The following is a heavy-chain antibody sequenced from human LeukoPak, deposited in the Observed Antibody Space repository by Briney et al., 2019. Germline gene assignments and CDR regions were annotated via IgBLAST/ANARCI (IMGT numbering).Heavy chain of an antibody. V-gene: IGHV3-66*01. Sequence: GGSLRLSCEASGITVSNNYMNWVRQAPGKGLEWVSVIDSGGSTYCADSVKGRFTASRGVSGSTVFLQLTGLRAEDTAVYYCARDWNGGYAFEDWGQGTLVIVSS. CDR2: IDSGGST. D-gene: IGHD3-16*01. CDR1: GITVSNNY. CDR3: ARDWNGGYAFED. J-gene: IGHJ4*02.